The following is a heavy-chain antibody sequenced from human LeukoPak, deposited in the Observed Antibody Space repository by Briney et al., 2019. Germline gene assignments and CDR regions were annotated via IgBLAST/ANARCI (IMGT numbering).Heavy chain of an antibody. V-gene: IGHV3-66*01. CDR1: EFSVGSNY. D-gene: IGHD5-12*01. J-gene: IGHJ4*02. CDR3: ARKKVEVVATYDY. Sequence: GGSLRLSCAASEFSVGSNYMTWVRQAPGKGLEWVSLIYSGGSTYYADSVKGRFTISRDNSKNTLYLQMNSLRAEDTAVYYCARKKVEVVATYDYWGQGTLITVSS. CDR2: IYSGGST.